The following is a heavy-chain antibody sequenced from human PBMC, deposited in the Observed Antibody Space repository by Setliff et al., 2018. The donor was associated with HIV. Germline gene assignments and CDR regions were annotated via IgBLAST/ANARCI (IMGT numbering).Heavy chain of an antibody. J-gene: IGHJ4*02. CDR3: AREGDGIDY. CDR2: IHYSGGT. Sequence: SETLSLTCTVSGGSISSYFWSWIRQPPGKGLEWIGSIHYSGGTNFNPSLKSRVTISVDTSKNQFSLKLTSVTAADTATYYCAREGDGIDYWGQGTLVTVSS. CDR1: GGSISSYF. D-gene: IGHD2-21*02. V-gene: IGHV4-59*04.